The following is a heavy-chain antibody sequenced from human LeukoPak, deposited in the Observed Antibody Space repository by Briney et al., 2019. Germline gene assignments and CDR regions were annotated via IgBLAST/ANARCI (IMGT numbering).Heavy chain of an antibody. CDR2: INTNTGNP. Sequence: ASVKVSCKASGYTFTTYAMNWVRQAPGQGLEWMGWINTNTGNPTYAQGFTGRFVFSLDTSVNTAYLQISSLKAEDSAVYYCAKATSTWIYGSGSYPLDYWGQGTLVIVSS. CDR1: GYTFTTYA. CDR3: AKATSTWIYGSGSYPLDY. J-gene: IGHJ4*02. V-gene: IGHV7-4-1*02. D-gene: IGHD3-10*01.